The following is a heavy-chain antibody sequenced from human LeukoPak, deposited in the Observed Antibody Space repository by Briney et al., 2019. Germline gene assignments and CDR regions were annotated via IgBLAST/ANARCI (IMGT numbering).Heavy chain of an antibody. CDR3: AREGHTSGFCGSFDI. D-gene: IGHD5-12*01. CDR1: GFTFSNYA. Sequence: GRSLRLSCAASGFTFSNYAMHWVRRAPGKGLEWVAGMSFDGSQYYVESVKGRFTISRDNSGNTVYLHMTSLRPEDTAVYFCAREGHTSGFCGSFDIWGQGTTVTISS. V-gene: IGHV3-30*04. CDR2: MSFDGSQ. J-gene: IGHJ3*02.